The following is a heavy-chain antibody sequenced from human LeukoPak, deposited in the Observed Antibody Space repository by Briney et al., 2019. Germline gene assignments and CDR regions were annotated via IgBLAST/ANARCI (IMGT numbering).Heavy chain of an antibody. CDR1: GFSFSSYS. CDR2: ISSGSSTI. Sequence: GGSLRLSCAASGFSFSSYSMDWVRQAPGKGLEWISYISSGSSTIFYADSVKGRFTISRDNAKNSLYLQMNSLRAEDTAVYYCASDCSGGSLRYWGQGTLVTVSS. V-gene: IGHV3-48*01. CDR3: ASDCSGGSLRY. D-gene: IGHD2-15*01. J-gene: IGHJ4*02.